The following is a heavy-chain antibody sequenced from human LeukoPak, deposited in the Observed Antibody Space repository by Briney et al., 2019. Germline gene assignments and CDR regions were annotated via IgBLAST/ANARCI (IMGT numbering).Heavy chain of an antibody. CDR3: AKSPRMVSDAFDV. CDR2: ISWDGGST. Sequence: GGSLRRSCGASGFTFDNYAMHWVRQAPGKGLEWVSLISWDGGSTYYAESVKGRFTVSRDNRGNSLYLQMNNLRAEDTALYYCAKSPRMVSDAFDVWGQGTMVTVSS. J-gene: IGHJ3*01. V-gene: IGHV3-43D*04. CDR1: GFTFDNYA. D-gene: IGHD5-18*01.